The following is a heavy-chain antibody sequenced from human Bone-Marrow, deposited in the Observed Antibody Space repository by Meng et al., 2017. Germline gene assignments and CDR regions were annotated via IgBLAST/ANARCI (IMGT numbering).Heavy chain of an antibody. J-gene: IGHJ4*02. CDR2: INHSGST. CDR1: GGSFSGYY. Sequence: QGQLQQWGAGLLKPSGTLPLTCAAYGGSFSGYYWSWIRQPPGKGLEWIGEINHSGSTNYNPSLKSRVTTSVDTSKNQFSLKLSSVTAADTAVYYCARGLRAARPLLFGYWGQGTLVTVSS. D-gene: IGHD6-6*01. CDR3: ARGLRAARPLLFGY. V-gene: IGHV4-34*01.